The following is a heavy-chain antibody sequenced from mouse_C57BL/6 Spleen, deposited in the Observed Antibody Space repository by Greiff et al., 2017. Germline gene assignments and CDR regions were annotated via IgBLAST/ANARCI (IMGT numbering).Heavy chain of an antibody. Sequence: SGAELVRPGASVTLSCKASGYTFTDYEMHWVKQTPVHGLEWIGALDPETGGTAYNQKFKGKAILTADKSSSTAYMELRSLTSEDSAVYYCTSRDYFDYWGQGTTLTVSS. D-gene: IGHD3-3*01. J-gene: IGHJ2*01. CDR1: GYTFTDYE. V-gene: IGHV1-15*01. CDR2: LDPETGGT. CDR3: TSRDYFDY.